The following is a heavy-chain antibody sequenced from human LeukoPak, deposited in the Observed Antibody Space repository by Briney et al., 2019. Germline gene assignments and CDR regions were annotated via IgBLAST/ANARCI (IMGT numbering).Heavy chain of an antibody. CDR2: IRYDGSNK. CDR3: AKGGSGWPLGDAFDI. J-gene: IGHJ3*02. CDR1: GFTFSSYG. V-gene: IGHV3-30*02. Sequence: GGSLRLSCAASGFTFSSYGMHWVRQAPGKGLEWVAFIRYDGSNKYYADSVKGRFTISRDNSKNTLYLQMNSLRADDTAVYYCAKGGSGWPLGDAFDIWGQGTMVTVSS. D-gene: IGHD6-19*01.